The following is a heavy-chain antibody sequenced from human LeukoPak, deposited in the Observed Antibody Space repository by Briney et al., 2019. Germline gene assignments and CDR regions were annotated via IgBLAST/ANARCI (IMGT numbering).Heavy chain of an antibody. V-gene: IGHV4-4*07. CDR2: IYTSGST. Sequence: PSETLSLTCTISGGSINSYYWSWIRQPAGKGLEWIGRIYTSGSTNYNPSLKSRVTMSVDTSKNQFSLKLSSVTAADTAVYYCARTWIQLWSPFDYWGQGTLVTVSS. J-gene: IGHJ4*02. CDR1: GGSINSYY. CDR3: ARTWIQLWSPFDY. D-gene: IGHD5-18*01.